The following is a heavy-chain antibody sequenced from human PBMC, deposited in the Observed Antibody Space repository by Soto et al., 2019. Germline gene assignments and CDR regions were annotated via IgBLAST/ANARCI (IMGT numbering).Heavy chain of an antibody. CDR1: GYTFTSYA. Sequence: ASVKVSCKASGYTFTSYAMHWVRQAPGQRLEWMGWINAGNGNTKYSQKFQGRVTITRDTSASTAYMELSSLRSEDTAVYYCARDLRILVVPAAMPHDAFDFRAQRTTVTVSS. D-gene: IGHD2-2*01. J-gene: IGHJ3*01. V-gene: IGHV1-3*01. CDR2: INAGNGNT. CDR3: ARDLRILVVPAAMPHDAFDF.